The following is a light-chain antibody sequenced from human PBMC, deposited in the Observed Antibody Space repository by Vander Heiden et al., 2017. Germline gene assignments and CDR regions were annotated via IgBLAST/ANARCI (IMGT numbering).Light chain of an antibody. CDR2: KAS. CDR1: QSISSW. Sequence: VGDRVTITCRASQSISSWLAWYQQKPGKAPKLLIYKASSLESGVPSRFSGSGSGTEFTLTISSLQPDDFATYYCQQYNSYSYTFGQGTKLEIK. CDR3: QQYNSYSYT. V-gene: IGKV1-5*03. J-gene: IGKJ2*01.